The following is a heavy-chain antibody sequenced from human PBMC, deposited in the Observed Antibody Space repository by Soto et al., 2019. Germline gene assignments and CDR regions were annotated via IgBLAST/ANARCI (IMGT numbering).Heavy chain of an antibody. Sequence: SETLSLTCTVSGGSISSSSYYWGWIRQPPGKGLEWIGSIYYSGSTYYNPSLKSRVTISVDTSKNQFPLKLSSVTAADTAVYYCARLVNSGSYNGKGGDYYYYYGMDVWGQGTTVT. CDR1: GGSISSSSYY. CDR2: IYYSGST. D-gene: IGHD1-26*01. J-gene: IGHJ6*02. CDR3: ARLVNSGSYNGKGGDYYYYYGMDV. V-gene: IGHV4-39*01.